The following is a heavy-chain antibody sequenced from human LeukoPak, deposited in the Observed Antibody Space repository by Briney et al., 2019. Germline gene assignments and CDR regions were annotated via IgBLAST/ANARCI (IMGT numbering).Heavy chain of an antibody. Sequence: GGSLRLSCAPSGFTFSSYAMSWVRHAPGKGLEWVSAISGSGGSTYYADSVKGRFTISRDNSKNTLYLQMNSLRAEDTAVYYCAKERRWLRFFDYWGQGTLVTVSS. D-gene: IGHD5-12*01. CDR3: AKERRWLRFFDY. J-gene: IGHJ4*02. V-gene: IGHV3-23*01. CDR2: ISGSGGST. CDR1: GFTFSSYA.